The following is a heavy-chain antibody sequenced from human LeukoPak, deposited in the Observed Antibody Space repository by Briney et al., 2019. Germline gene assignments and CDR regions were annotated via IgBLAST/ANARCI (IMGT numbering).Heavy chain of an antibody. D-gene: IGHD3-16*01. V-gene: IGHV4-59*11. CDR3: AGGYWFDP. CDR1: GGSISSHY. Sequence: SETLSLTCSVSGCTVSGGSISSHYWSWIRQPPGKGLEWIGYIYYSGSTNYNPSLKSRVTISVDTSKNQFSLKLSSVTAADTAVYYCAGGYWFDPWGQGTLVTVSS. J-gene: IGHJ5*02. CDR2: IYYSGST.